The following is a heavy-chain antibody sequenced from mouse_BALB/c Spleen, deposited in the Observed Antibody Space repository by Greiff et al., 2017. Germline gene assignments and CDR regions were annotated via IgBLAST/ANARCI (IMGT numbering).Heavy chain of an antibody. J-gene: IGHJ2*01. CDR3: AIGRNYDYVEYYFDC. D-gene: IGHD2-4*01. V-gene: IGHV5-6-5*01. CDR2: LSSGGST. Sequence: EVHLVESGGGLVKPGGSLKLSCAASGFTFSSYAMSWVRQTPEKRLEWVASLSSGGSTYYPDSVKGRFTISRDNARNILYLQMSSLRSEDTAMYYCAIGRNYDYVEYYFDCWGQGTTLTVSA. CDR1: GFTFSSYA.